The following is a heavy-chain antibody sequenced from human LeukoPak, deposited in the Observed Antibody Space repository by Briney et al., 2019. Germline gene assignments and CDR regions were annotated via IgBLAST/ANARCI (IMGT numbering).Heavy chain of an antibody. CDR1: GCSISSGSCY. CDR2: IYTSGST. V-gene: IGHV4-61*02. J-gene: IGHJ4*02. Sequence: TVSRTCTVSGCSISSGSCYWRWIRQPAGKGLEWIGRIYTSGSTNYNPSFKSRVTISVDTSKNPLSLKLSSVTAAMAVISYCARDTVPYYYDSSRYYADGDWGQGTLVTVSS. D-gene: IGHD3-22*01. CDR3: ARDTVPYYYDSSRYYADGD.